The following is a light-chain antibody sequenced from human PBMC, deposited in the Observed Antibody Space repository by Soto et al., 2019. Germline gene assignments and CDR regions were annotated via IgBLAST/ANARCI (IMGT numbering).Light chain of an antibody. J-gene: IGKJ1*01. CDR1: QNISTY. V-gene: IGKV1-39*01. CDR3: QQTYSTPPT. CDR2: AAS. Sequence: DIQMAQSPSSLSSSVGDIVTITCGASQNISTYLNWYQQKAGLAPKLLIYAASSLQSGVPSRFSGSGSGTDFTLTISSLQPEDFATYYCQQTYSTPPTFGQGTKVDIK.